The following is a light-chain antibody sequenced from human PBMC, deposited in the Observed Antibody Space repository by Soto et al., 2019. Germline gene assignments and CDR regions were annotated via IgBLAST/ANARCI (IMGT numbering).Light chain of an antibody. CDR3: QQYAASPLT. CDR2: HAS. CDR1: QTVGRNY. Sequence: EIVLTQSPGTLSLSPGERPTLSCRASQTVGRNYLAWYQQKPGQAPRLLLYHASNRATGIPDRFSGSGSGTDFTLTISRLEPEDFAVYYCQQYAASPLTFGGGAKVEI. J-gene: IGKJ4*01. V-gene: IGKV3-20*01.